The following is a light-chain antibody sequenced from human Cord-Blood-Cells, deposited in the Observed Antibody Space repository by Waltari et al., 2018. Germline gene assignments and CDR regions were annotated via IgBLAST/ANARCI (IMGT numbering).Light chain of an antibody. CDR3: QQYYSTPWT. J-gene: IGKJ1*01. V-gene: IGKV4-1*01. Sequence: DIVMTQSPDSLAVSLGERATINCKSSQSVLYSSNNKNYLAWYQQKPGPPPKLLIYWASTPDSGVPDRFSGSGAGTDSTLTISSLQAEDVAVYYCQQYYSTPWTFGQGTKVDIK. CDR1: QSVLYSSNNKNY. CDR2: WAS.